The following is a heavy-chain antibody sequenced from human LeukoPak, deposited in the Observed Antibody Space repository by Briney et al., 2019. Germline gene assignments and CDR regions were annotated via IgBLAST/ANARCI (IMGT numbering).Heavy chain of an antibody. CDR1: GFTFSSYG. CDR3: ARPDGAYCSSTSCYAGYFQH. J-gene: IGHJ1*01. CDR2: ISYDGSNK. Sequence: GRSLRLSCAASGFTFSSYGMHWVRQAPGKGLEWVAVISYDGSNKYYADSVKGRFTISRDNSKNTLYLQMNSLRAEDTAVYYCARPDGAYCSSTSCYAGYFQHWGQGTLVTVSS. V-gene: IGHV3-30*03. D-gene: IGHD2-2*01.